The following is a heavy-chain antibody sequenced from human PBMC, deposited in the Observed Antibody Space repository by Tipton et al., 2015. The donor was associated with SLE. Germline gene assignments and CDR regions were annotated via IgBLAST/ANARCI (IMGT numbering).Heavy chain of an antibody. Sequence: TLSLTCAVYGGSFSGYYWSWIRQPPGKGLEWIGEINHSGSTNYNPSLKSRVTISVDTSKNQFSLKLSSVTAADTAVYYCARGRYSSSWYWFDPWGQGTLVTVSS. CDR2: INHSGST. V-gene: IGHV4-34*01. J-gene: IGHJ5*02. D-gene: IGHD6-13*01. CDR1: GGSFSGYY. CDR3: ARGRYSSSWYWFDP.